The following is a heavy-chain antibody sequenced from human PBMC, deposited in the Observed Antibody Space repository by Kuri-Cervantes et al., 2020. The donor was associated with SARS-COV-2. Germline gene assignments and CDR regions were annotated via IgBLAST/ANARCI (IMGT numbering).Heavy chain of an antibody. CDR1: GYTFTYRR. V-gene: IGHV1-45*02. D-gene: IGHD2-8*01. CDR3: ATQRCSNGVCYSNEAFDI. Sequence: SVKVSCKASGYTFTYRRLHWVRQAPGQALEWMGWITAFNGNTEYAQKVLDRVTITTDRSINTAYMESSSLTSEDTAMYYCATQRCSNGVCYSNEAFDIWGQGTMVTVSS. J-gene: IGHJ3*02. CDR2: ITAFNGNT.